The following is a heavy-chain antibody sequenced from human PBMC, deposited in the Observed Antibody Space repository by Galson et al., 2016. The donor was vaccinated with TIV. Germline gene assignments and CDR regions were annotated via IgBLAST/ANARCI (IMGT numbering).Heavy chain of an antibody. CDR3: ARLWYGEYIDY. Sequence: ETLSLTCTVSGGSISNSNYYWGWIRQPPGKGLEWIANIYYSGITYYDASLKSRVTISVDTSENQFSLKLNSVIAADTAVYYCARLWYGEYIDYWGQGTRVTVSS. CDR2: IYYSGIT. J-gene: IGHJ4*02. CDR1: GGSISNSNYY. D-gene: IGHD3-10*01. V-gene: IGHV4-39*01.